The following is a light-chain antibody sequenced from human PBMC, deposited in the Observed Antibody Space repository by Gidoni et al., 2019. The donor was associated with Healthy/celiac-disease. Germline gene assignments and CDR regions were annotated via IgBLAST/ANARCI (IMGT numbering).Light chain of an antibody. CDR1: KLGDKY. CDR2: QDS. CDR3: QAGDSSTFYV. J-gene: IGLJ1*01. V-gene: IGLV3-1*01. Sequence: SYELTQPPSVSVSPGQTASITCSGDKLGDKYACWYQQKPGQSPVLVIYQDSKRPSGIPERFSGSNSGNTATLTISGTQAMDEADYYGQAGDSSTFYVFGTGTKVTVL.